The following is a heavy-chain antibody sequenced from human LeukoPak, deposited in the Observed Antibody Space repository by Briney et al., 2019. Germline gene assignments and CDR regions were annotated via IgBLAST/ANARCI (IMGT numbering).Heavy chain of an antibody. CDR3: ARGYDFWSGSYYFDY. Sequence: SETLSLTCTVSGGSISSYYWSWIRQPPGKGLEWIGYIYYSGSTNYNPSLKSRVTMSVDTSKNQFSLKLSSVTAADTAVYSCARGYDFWSGSYYFDYWGQGTLVTVSS. D-gene: IGHD3-3*01. V-gene: IGHV4-59*08. CDR1: GGSISSYY. J-gene: IGHJ4*02. CDR2: IYYSGST.